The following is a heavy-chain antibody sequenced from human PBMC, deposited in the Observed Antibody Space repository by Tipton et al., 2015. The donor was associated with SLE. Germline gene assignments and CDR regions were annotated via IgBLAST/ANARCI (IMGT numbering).Heavy chain of an antibody. J-gene: IGHJ3*02. Sequence: TLSLTCTVSGGSISSGSYYWSWIRQPAGKGLERIGYIYTSGSTNYNPSLKSRVTISVDTSKNQFSLKLSSVTAADTAVYYCAREIIAAAGRGAFDIWGQGTMVTVSS. D-gene: IGHD6-13*01. CDR3: AREIIAAAGRGAFDI. CDR1: GGSISSGSYY. V-gene: IGHV4-61*09. CDR2: IYTSGST.